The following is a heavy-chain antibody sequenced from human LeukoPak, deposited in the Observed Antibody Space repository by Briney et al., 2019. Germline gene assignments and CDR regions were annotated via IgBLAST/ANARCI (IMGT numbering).Heavy chain of an antibody. CDR3: ASLMQGSGSYSNYYYGIDV. J-gene: IGHJ6*04. D-gene: IGHD3-10*01. CDR1: GGSFDDYY. CDR2: ILRSGDT. V-gene: IGHV4-34*12. Sequence: SETLSLTCAIYGGSFDDYYWSWIRQSPGKGLEWIGEILRSGDTNYNPSLKSRVTISLDTSKNQFSLKLMSVTAADTAVYYCASLMQGSGSYSNYYYGIDVWGKGTTVIVSS.